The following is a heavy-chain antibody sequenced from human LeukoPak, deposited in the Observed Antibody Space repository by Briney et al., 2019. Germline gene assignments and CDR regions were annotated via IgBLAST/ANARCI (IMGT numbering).Heavy chain of an antibody. D-gene: IGHD3-22*01. J-gene: IGHJ4*02. CDR3: ARDSGYYDSSGYREGYFDY. CDR2: ISSSGSTI. Sequence: KPGGSLRLSCAASGFTFSDCYMSWIRQAPGTGLEWVSYISSSGSTIYYADSVKGRFTISRDNAKNSLYLQMNSLRAEDTVVYYCARDSGYYDSSGYREGYFDYWGQGTLVTVSS. CDR1: GFTFSDCY. V-gene: IGHV3-11*01.